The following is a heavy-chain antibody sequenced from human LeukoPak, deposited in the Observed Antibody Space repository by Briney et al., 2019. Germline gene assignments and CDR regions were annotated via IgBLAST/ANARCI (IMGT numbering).Heavy chain of an antibody. V-gene: IGHV3-21*01. CDR3: ARECYYYGSGSYEDY. Sequence: PGGSLRLSCAASGFTFSSYSMNWVRQAPGKGLEWVSSISSSSSYIYYADSVKGRFTISRDNAKNSLYLQMNSLRAEDTAVYYCARECYYYGSGSYEDYWGQGTLVTVSS. J-gene: IGHJ4*02. D-gene: IGHD3-10*01. CDR2: ISSSSSYI. CDR1: GFTFSSYS.